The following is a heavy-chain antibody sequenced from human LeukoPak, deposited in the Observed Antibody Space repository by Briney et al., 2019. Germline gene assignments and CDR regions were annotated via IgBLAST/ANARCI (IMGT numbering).Heavy chain of an antibody. J-gene: IGHJ4*02. CDR3: ARERRGPYSGYEYAVFDY. CDR2: IIPIFGTA. CDR1: GRTFSSYA. Sequence: SVKVSCKACGRTFSSYAIIWVRQAPGQGLEWMGGIIPIFGTANYAQKFQGRVTITADESTSTAYMELSSLRSEDTAVYYCARERRGPYSGYEYAVFDYWGQGTLVTVSS. V-gene: IGHV1-69*13. D-gene: IGHD5-12*01.